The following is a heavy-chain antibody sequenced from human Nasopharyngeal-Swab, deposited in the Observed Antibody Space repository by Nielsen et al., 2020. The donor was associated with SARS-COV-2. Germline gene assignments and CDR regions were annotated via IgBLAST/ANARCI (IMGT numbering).Heavy chain of an antibody. Sequence: ASVKVSCKASGYTFTSYDINWVRQATGQGLEWMGWMNHNSGNTGYAQKFQGRVTMTRNTSISTAYMELSSLRSEDTAVYYCARGFIVATIFHYYYYMDVWGKGTTVTVSS. CDR1: GYTFTSYD. J-gene: IGHJ6*03. CDR2: MNHNSGNT. D-gene: IGHD5-12*01. CDR3: ARGFIVATIFHYYYYMDV. V-gene: IGHV1-8*01.